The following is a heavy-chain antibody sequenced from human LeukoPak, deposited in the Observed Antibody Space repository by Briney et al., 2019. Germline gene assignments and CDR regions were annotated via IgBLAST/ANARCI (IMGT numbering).Heavy chain of an antibody. D-gene: IGHD3-3*01. V-gene: IGHV3-53*01. CDR3: ARVWRGHYFDY. Sequence: GGSLRLSCAASGFTVSSNYMSWVRQAPGKGLEWVSVIYSGGSTYYADSVKGRFTISRDNSKNTLYLQMNSLRAEDAAVYYCARVWRGHYFDYWGQGTLVTVSS. CDR1: GFTVSSNY. J-gene: IGHJ4*02. CDR2: IYSGGST.